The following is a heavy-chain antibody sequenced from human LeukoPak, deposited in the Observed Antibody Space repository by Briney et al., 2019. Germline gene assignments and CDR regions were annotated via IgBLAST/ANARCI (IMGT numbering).Heavy chain of an antibody. CDR2: IYYSGST. CDR3: ARDPSDYDSSGAPNYGMDV. Sequence: SETLSLTCTVSGGSISSGGYYWSWIRQQPGKGLEWIGYIYYSGSTYYNPSLKSRVTISVDTSKNQFSLKLSSVTAADTAVYYCARDPSDYDSSGAPNYGMDVWGQGTTVTVSS. J-gene: IGHJ6*02. D-gene: IGHD3-22*01. V-gene: IGHV4-31*03. CDR1: GGSISSGGYY.